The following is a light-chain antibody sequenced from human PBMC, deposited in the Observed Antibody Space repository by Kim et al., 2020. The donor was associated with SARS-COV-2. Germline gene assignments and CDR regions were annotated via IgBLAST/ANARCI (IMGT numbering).Light chain of an antibody. CDR1: QDISNL. V-gene: IGKV1-33*01. J-gene: IGKJ4*01. Sequence: ASVGDKVTSSCQGSQDISNLLDWHQNKPGTAPKLLIYAASNLETGVPSRFSGSGSGTDFTFTISSLQPEDIATYYCQQYDNLPLTFGGGTKVDIK. CDR2: AAS. CDR3: QQYDNLPLT.